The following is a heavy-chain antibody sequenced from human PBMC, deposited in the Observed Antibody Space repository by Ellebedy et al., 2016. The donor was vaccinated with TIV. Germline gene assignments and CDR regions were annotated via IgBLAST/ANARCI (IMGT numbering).Heavy chain of an antibody. CDR3: AKGSTIFGPFDN. CDR2: ISGTGIST. D-gene: IGHD3-3*01. V-gene: IGHV3-23*01. J-gene: IGHJ4*02. CDR1: GFTFNNYV. Sequence: GGSLRLXXAGSGFTFNNYVMIWVRQAPGKGLEWVAAISGTGISTYYADSVKGRFTISRDNSNNTLYLQMNSLRAEDTALYYCAKGSTIFGPFDNWGQGALVTVSS.